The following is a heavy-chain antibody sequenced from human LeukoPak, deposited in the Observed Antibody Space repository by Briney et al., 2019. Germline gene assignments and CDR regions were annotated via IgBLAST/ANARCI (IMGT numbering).Heavy chain of an antibody. CDR3: ARGGHILTGFKPYYFDY. CDR2: ICYSGST. Sequence: SETLSLTCTVSGGSVSSGSYYWSWIRQPPGKGLEWIGYICYSGSTNYNPSLKSRVTISVDTSKNQFSLKLSSVTAADTAVYYCARGGHILTGFKPYYFDYWGQGTLVTVSS. D-gene: IGHD3-9*01. J-gene: IGHJ4*02. CDR1: GGSVSSGSYY. V-gene: IGHV4-61*01.